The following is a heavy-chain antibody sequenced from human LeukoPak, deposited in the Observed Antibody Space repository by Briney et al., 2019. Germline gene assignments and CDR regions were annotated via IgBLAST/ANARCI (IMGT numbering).Heavy chain of an antibody. CDR1: GYTFNDYY. CDR3: AKARYSGHAFDAFDM. V-gene: IGHV1-2*02. Sequence: GASVKVSCKASGYTFNDYYMHWVRQAPGQGLEWMGWISPKSGGTDSAQKFQGRVTMTRDTSISTAYMELNSLRSDDTAVYYCAKARYSGHAFDAFDMWGQGTMVSVSS. CDR2: ISPKSGGT. D-gene: IGHD2-2*02. J-gene: IGHJ3*02.